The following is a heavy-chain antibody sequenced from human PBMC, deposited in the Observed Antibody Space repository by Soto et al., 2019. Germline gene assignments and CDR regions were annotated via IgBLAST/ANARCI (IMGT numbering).Heavy chain of an antibody. CDR3: ARDVTSSTYYYLSPGGFVP. CDR2: ISSSSSYI. V-gene: IGHV3-21*01. Sequence: EVQLVESGGGLVKPGGSLRLSCAASGFTFSSYSMNWVRQAPGKGLEWVSSISSSSSYIYYADSVKGRFTISRDNAKNSLFLQMSSLRAEYTAVYYCARDVTSSTYYYLSPGGFVPWGQGTLVTVSS. J-gene: IGHJ5*02. D-gene: IGHD3-22*01. CDR1: GFTFSSYS.